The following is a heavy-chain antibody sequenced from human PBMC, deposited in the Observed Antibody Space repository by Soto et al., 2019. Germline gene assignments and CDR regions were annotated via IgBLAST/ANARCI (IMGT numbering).Heavy chain of an antibody. Sequence: PSETLSLTCTVSGGSISSYYWSWTRQPPGKGLEWIGYIYYSGSTNYNPSLKSRVTISVDTSKNQFSLKLSSVTAADTAVYYCARAVVGPGITGTILDPWGQGTLVTVSS. CDR3: ARAVVGPGITGTILDP. J-gene: IGHJ5*02. CDR2: IYYSGST. CDR1: GGSISSYY. D-gene: IGHD1-7*01. V-gene: IGHV4-59*01.